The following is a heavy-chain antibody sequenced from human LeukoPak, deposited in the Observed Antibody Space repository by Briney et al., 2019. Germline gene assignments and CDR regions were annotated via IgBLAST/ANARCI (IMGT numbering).Heavy chain of an antibody. CDR3: AREANLEWLLYRGHFDY. V-gene: IGHV4-59*12. Sequence: SETLSLTCTVSGGSISSYYWSWIRQPPGKGLEWIGYIYYSGSTNYNPSLKSRVTISVDTSKNQFPLKLSSVTAADTAVYYCAREANLEWLLYRGHFDYWGQGTLVTVSS. J-gene: IGHJ4*02. CDR2: IYYSGST. D-gene: IGHD3-3*01. CDR1: GGSISSYY.